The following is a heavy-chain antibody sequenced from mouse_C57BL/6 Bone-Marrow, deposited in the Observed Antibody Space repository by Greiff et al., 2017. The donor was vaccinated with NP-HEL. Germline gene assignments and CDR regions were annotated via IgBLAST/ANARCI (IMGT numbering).Heavy chain of an antibody. CDR2: IHPNSGST. Sequence: QVQLQQSGAELVKPGASVKLSCKASGYTFTSYWMHWVKQRPGQGLEWIGMIHPNSGSTNYNEKFKSKATLTVDKSSSTAYMQLSNLTSEDSAVYYCARPHYYGSSYNYAMDYWGQGTSVTVSS. J-gene: IGHJ4*01. D-gene: IGHD1-1*01. CDR3: ARPHYYGSSYNYAMDY. CDR1: GYTFTSYW. V-gene: IGHV1-64*01.